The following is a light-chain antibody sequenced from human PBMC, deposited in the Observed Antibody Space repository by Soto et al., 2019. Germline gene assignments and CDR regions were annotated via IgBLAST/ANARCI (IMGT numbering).Light chain of an antibody. J-gene: IGLJ3*02. CDR2: EVN. CDR1: SSDIGGYNS. Sequence: QSVLTQPPSASGSPGQSVTISCTGTSSDIGGYNSVSWYQQHPGKAPRLMIYEVNKRPSGVPDRFSGSKSGYTASLAITGLRSDDEADYYCQSYDNSLSSPVFGGGTKLTVL. CDR3: QSYDNSLSSPV. V-gene: IGLV2-8*01.